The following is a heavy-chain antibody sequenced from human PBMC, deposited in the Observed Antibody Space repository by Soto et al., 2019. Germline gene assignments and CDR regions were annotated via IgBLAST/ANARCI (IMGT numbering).Heavy chain of an antibody. J-gene: IGHJ4*01. CDR1: GFPFTNAW. CDR3: TTDSRTTLPEIRFDY. CDR2: VKSKTDGGSS. V-gene: IGHV3-15*07. D-gene: IGHD1-26*01. Sequence: PGGSLRLSCVASGFPFTNAWINWVRQVPGKGLEWVGRVKSKTDGGSSDYAAAVKGRFAVSRDDSRNIVYLQMNSLKIEDSCVYYCTTDSRTTLPEIRFDYWGHGTQVTVSS.